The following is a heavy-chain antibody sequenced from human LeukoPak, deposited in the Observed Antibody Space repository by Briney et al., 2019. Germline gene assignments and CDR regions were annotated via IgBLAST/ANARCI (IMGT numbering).Heavy chain of an antibody. CDR1: GGSFNGYY. Sequence: NPSETLSLTCAVYGGSFNGYYWSWIRQPPGKGLEWIGEINHSGSTNYNPSLKSRVTISVDTSKNQFSLKLSSVTAADTAVYYCARGPVVVVPAAISVWFDPWGQGTLVTVSS. D-gene: IGHD2-2*01. CDR2: INHSGST. CDR3: ARGPVVVVPAAISVWFDP. V-gene: IGHV4-34*01. J-gene: IGHJ5*02.